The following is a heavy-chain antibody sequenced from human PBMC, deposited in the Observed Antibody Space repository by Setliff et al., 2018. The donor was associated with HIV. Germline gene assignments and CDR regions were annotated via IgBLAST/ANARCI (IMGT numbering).Heavy chain of an antibody. J-gene: IGHJ4*02. CDR1: GGSISDYY. D-gene: IGHD6-25*01. CDR3: AASSGWQRGDY. Sequence: ASETLSLTCTVSGGSISDYYWSWIRQPAGKGLEWIGRVYASGSTNYNPPLKSRVTMSVDTSNNQFSLKLSSVTAADTAVYYCAASSGWQRGDYWGQGILVTVSS. CDR2: VYASGST. V-gene: IGHV4-4*07.